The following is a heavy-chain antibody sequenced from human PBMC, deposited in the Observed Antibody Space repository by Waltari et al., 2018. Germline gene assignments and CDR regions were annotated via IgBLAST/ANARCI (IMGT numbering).Heavy chain of an antibody. CDR2: INHSGST. V-gene: IGHV4-34*01. J-gene: IGHJ1*01. D-gene: IGHD1-20*01. Sequence: QVQLQQWGAGLLKPSETLSLTCAVYGGSFSGYYWSWIRQPPGKGLEWIGEINHSGSTNYNPALKSRVTISVDTSKNQFSLKLSSVTAADTAVYYCARAPITGMGGYFQHWGQGTLVTVSS. CDR3: ARAPITGMGGYFQH. CDR1: GGSFSGYY.